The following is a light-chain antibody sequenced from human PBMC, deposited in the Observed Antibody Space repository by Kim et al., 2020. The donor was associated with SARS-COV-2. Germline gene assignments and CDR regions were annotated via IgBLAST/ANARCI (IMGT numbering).Light chain of an antibody. CDR2: GAS. CDR3: LQYNSYPYT. Sequence: ASVRDTVIITGRASQTVRNDLSWYQQIPGKAPNRLIHGASSLQSGVPSRFSGSGSGTEFTLTISSLQPEDFATYYCLQYNSYPYTFGQGTKLEIK. J-gene: IGKJ2*01. V-gene: IGKV1-17*01. CDR1: QTVRND.